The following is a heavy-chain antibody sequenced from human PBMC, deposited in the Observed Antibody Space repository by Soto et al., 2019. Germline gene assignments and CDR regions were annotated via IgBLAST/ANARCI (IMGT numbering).Heavy chain of an antibody. D-gene: IGHD6-13*01. CDR1: GGTFSSYA. J-gene: IGHJ5*02. V-gene: IGHV1-69*12. CDR2: IIPIFGTA. Sequence: QVQLVQSGAEVTKTGCSVKVSCKASGGTFSSYAISWVRQAPGQGLGWMGGIIPIFGTANYAQKFQGRVTITADESTSTAYMELSSLRSEDTAVYYCARARIRSSWYGDNWFDPWGQGTLVTVSS. CDR3: ARARIRSSWYGDNWFDP.